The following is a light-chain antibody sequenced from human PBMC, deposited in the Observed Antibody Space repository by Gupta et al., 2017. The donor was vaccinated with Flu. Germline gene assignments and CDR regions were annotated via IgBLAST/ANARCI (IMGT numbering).Light chain of an antibody. CDR1: SGHSSRA. CDR3: QTWGAGLKV. Sequence: VNITCTLTSGHSSRAIAWHQQQPEKGPRYLMKVNSDGSHSKGDGIPDRFSGSSSGAERYINISSLQFDEESDYYCQTWGAGLKVFGGGTKLTVL. J-gene: IGLJ2*01. V-gene: IGLV4-69*01. CDR2: VNSDGSH.